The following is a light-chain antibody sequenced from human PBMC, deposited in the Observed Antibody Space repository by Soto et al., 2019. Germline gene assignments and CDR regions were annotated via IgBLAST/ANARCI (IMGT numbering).Light chain of an antibody. V-gene: IGLV2-14*01. CDR1: SRDVGGYNY. CDR3: SSYTSSSTLV. Sequence: QSVLTQPASVSRSPVQAITISCTGTSRDVGGYNYVSWYQQHPGKAPKLMIYDVSNRPSGVSNRFSGSKSGNTASLTISGLQAEDEADYYCSSYTSSSTLVFGTGTKVTVL. J-gene: IGLJ1*01. CDR2: DVS.